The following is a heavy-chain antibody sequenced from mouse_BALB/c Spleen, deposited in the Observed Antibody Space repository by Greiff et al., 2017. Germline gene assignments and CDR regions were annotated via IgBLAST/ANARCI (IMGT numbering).Heavy chain of an antibody. CDR1: GYTFTEYT. Sequence: EVQLQQSGPELVKPGASVKISCKTSGYTFTEYTMHWVKQRPEQGLEWIGWIDPENGNTIYDPKFQGKASITADTSSNTAYLQLSSLTSEDTAVYYCARWDVNYVAYWGQGTLVTVSA. CDR3: ARWDVNYVAY. V-gene: IGHV14-1*02. CDR2: IDPENGNT. D-gene: IGHD2-1*01. J-gene: IGHJ3*01.